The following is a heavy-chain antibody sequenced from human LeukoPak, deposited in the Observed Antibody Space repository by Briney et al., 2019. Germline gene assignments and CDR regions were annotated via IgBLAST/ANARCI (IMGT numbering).Heavy chain of an antibody. V-gene: IGHV3-30*03. CDR1: GFTFSRHG. CDR2: ISNDGSRK. D-gene: IGHD3-3*01. CDR3: ARDRAWNYFDY. J-gene: IGHJ4*02. Sequence: GGSLRLSCAPSGFTFSRHGMHWVRQAPGKGLEWVAIISNDGSRKYYAHSVEGRFTISRDNSKNTLYLRMDSLRAEDTAVYYCARDRAWNYFDYWGQGTLVTVSS.